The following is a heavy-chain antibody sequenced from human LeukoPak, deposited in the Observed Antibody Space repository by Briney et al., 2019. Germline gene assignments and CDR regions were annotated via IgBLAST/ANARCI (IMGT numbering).Heavy chain of an antibody. CDR3: ATTVPAAIAFDP. CDR1: GYTFTSYD. D-gene: IGHD2-2*02. V-gene: IGHV1-8*01. J-gene: IGHJ5*02. Sequence: GASVKVSCKASGYTFTSYDINWVRQATGQGLEWMGWMNPNSGDTGYAQNFQGRVTMTEDTSTDTAYMELSSLRSEDTAVYYCATTVPAAIAFDPWGQGTLVTVSS. CDR2: MNPNSGDT.